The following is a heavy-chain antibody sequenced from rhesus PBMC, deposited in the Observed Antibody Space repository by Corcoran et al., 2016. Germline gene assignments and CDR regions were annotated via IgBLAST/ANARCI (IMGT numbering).Heavy chain of an antibody. CDR3: ARRANWNYGLDS. CDR2: ISNGGGST. CDR1: GFTFSAYY. V-gene: IGHV3-59*01. Sequence: VETGGGLAKPGGSLRLSCAASGFTFSAYYMHWVRQASGKGLEWVSRISNGGGSTWYADSVKGRFTISRENAKNTLYLQMNSLRAEDTAVYYCARRANWNYGLDSWGQGVVVTVSS. D-gene: IGHD1-26*01. J-gene: IGHJ6*01.